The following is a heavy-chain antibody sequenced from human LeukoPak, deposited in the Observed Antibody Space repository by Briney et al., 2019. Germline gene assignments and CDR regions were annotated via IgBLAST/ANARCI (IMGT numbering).Heavy chain of an antibody. CDR2: IYTSGST. Sequence: SSETLSLTCTVSGGSISSYYWSWIRQPAGKGLEWIGRIYTSGSTNYNPSLKSRVTMSVDTSKNQFSLKLSSVTAADTAVYYCARDRLVAAAGFYYYYYYMDVWGKGTTVTVSS. CDR1: GGSISSYY. D-gene: IGHD6-13*01. CDR3: ARDRLVAAAGFYYYYYYMDV. V-gene: IGHV4-4*07. J-gene: IGHJ6*03.